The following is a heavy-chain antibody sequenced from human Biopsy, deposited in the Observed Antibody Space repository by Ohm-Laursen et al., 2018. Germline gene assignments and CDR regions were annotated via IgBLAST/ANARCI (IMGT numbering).Heavy chain of an antibody. D-gene: IGHD3-22*01. CDR3: ARDRGYYSDRTVPGYFDL. CDR1: DDSISSYY. Sequence: TLSLTCTVSDDSISSYYWSWIRQPPGKGLQWIGYVYYTGSTDYNPSLQSRVTISVDTSKNHFSLRLRSVTPADTAIYYCARDRGYYSDRTVPGYFDLWGRGTLVTVSS. CDR2: VYYTGST. J-gene: IGHJ2*01. V-gene: IGHV4-59*01.